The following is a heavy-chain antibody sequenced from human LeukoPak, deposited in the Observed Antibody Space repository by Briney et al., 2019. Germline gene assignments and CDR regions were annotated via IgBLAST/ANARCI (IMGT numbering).Heavy chain of an antibody. V-gene: IGHV4-59*08. J-gene: IGHJ5*02. CDR1: GVSISSYY. CDR2: IYYSGST. Sequence: SETLSLTCTVSGVSISSYYWSWIRLPPGKGREWVGNIYYSGSTNYDPSLKSRVTISVDTSKNQFSLNLSSVTAADTAVYYCARGYYGSGTYRCFDPWGQGTLVTVSS. CDR3: ARGYYGSGTYRCFDP. D-gene: IGHD3-10*01.